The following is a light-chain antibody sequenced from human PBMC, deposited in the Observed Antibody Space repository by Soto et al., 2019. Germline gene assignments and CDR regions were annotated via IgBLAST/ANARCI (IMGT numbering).Light chain of an antibody. CDR2: DAS. Sequence: QSALTQPRSVSASPGQSVTISCTGTSSDVGGYNYVSWYQQNPGKAPKLMIYDASKRPSGVPDRFSGSKSGNAASLTISGLQVEDEGDYYCCSYAASFTLVFGGGTKLTVL. V-gene: IGLV2-11*01. J-gene: IGLJ2*01. CDR3: CSYAASFTLV. CDR1: SSDVGGYNY.